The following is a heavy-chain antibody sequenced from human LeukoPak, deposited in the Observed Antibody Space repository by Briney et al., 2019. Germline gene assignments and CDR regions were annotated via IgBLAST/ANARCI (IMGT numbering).Heavy chain of an antibody. CDR2: INPNSGDT. Sequence: GASVKVSCKASGYTFTGYYMHWVRRAPGQGLEWMGWINPNSGDTNYAQKFQGRVTMTRDTSISTAYMELSRLRSDDTAVYYCARDFEGGATSPWGQGTLVTVSS. CDR1: GYTFTGYY. V-gene: IGHV1-2*02. J-gene: IGHJ4*02. CDR3: ARDFEGGATSP. D-gene: IGHD1-26*01.